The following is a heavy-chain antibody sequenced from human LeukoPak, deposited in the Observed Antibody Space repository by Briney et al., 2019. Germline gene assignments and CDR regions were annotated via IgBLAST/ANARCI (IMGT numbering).Heavy chain of an antibody. J-gene: IGHJ4*02. CDR2: IYYSGSA. V-gene: IGHV4-30-4*01. D-gene: IGHD2-8*02. CDR3: ARTGGTIDY. CDR1: GGSISSGDYY. Sequence: PSETLSLTCTVSGGSISSGDYYWSWIRQPPGKGLEWIGYIYYSGSAYYNPSLKSRVTISVDTSKNQFSLKLNSVTAADTAVYYCARTGGTIDYWGQGTLVTVSS.